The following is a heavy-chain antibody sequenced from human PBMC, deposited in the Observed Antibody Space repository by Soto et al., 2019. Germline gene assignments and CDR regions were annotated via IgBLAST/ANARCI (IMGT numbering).Heavy chain of an antibody. CDR1: GSTFSSYA. CDR2: ISGNGGRT. D-gene: IGHD6-19*01. Sequence: EVQLLESGGGLVQPGGSLRLSCAASGSTFSSYAMNWVRQAPGKGLEWVSVISGNGGRTDYADSVKGRFTISRDNFKNTLYLQLNSLRVEDTAVYYCAKDNRWLVPTYFDYWGQGTLVTVSS. V-gene: IGHV3-23*01. CDR3: AKDNRWLVPTYFDY. J-gene: IGHJ4*02.